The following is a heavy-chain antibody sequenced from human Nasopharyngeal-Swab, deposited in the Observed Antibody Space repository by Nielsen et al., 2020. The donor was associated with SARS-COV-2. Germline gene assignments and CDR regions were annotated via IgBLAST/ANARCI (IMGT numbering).Heavy chain of an antibody. J-gene: IGHJ6*02. CDR2: ISSSSSYI. Sequence: RGSLRLSCAASGFTFSSYSMNWVRQAPGKGLEWVSSISSSSSYIYYADSVKGRFTISRDNAKNSLYLQMNSLRAEDTAVYYCARASGYDFGYYYGMDVWGQGTTVTVSS. D-gene: IGHD5-12*01. CDR3: ARASGYDFGYYYGMDV. V-gene: IGHV3-21*01. CDR1: GFTFSSYS.